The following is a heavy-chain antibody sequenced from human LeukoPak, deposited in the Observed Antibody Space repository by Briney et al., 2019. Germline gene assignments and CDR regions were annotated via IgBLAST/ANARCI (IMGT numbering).Heavy chain of an antibody. CDR3: AKDYYYGSGSYYSPYYYYYYMDV. J-gene: IGHJ6*03. CDR1: GFTFSSYG. D-gene: IGHD3-10*01. CDR2: IRYDGTNK. V-gene: IGHV3-30*02. Sequence: GGSLGLSCAASGFTFSSYGMHWVRQAPGKGLEWVAFIRYDGTNKYYADSVKGRFTISTDNSKNTLYLQMNSLRAEDTAVYYCAKDYYYGSGSYYSPYYYYYYMDVWGKGTTVTISS.